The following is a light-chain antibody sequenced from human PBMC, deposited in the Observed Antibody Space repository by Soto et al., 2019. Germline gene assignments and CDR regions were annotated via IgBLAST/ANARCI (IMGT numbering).Light chain of an antibody. CDR3: QQYNSYWT. Sequence: DIQMTQSPSSLSASVGDRVTITCRASQSISSYLNWYQQKPGKAPKLLIYDASSLESGVPSRFSGSGSGTKFTLTISSLQTDDFATYYCQQYNSYWTFGQGTKVEIK. V-gene: IGKV1-5*01. J-gene: IGKJ1*01. CDR1: QSISSY. CDR2: DAS.